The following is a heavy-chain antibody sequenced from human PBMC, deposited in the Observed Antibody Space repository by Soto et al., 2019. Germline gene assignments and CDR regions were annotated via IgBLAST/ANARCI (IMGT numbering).Heavy chain of an antibody. J-gene: IGHJ6*02. CDR2: TIPMFSTT. D-gene: IGHD3-22*01. Sequence: QVQLVQSGAEVKKPESSVRVSCKASGGTFNSYAITWVRQAPGQGLEWMGGTIPMFSTTNYAEKFQGRVTITGDETTNTAYMELSSLRSDDTAFYYCTRCGIRYHSFVYYLGIDGMDVWGQGTTVIVSS. CDR3: TRCGIRYHSFVYYLGIDGMDV. CDR1: GGTFNSYA. V-gene: IGHV1-69*12.